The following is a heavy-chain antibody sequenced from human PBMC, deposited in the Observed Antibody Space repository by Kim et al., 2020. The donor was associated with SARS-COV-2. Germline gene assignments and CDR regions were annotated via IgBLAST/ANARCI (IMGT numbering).Heavy chain of an antibody. CDR3: TKGGPEWLDTNWFDP. CDR2: INSGGGAT. D-gene: IGHD3-3*01. Sequence: GGSLRLSCAASGITFSSNAMSWVRQAPGKGLEWVSGINSGGGATYYAKSVEGRFIISRDNSQNTLFLQMYGLRGDDTARYYCTKGGPEWLDTNWFDPWGQGTLVAVSS. CDR1: GITFSSNA. J-gene: IGHJ5*02. V-gene: IGHV3-23*01.